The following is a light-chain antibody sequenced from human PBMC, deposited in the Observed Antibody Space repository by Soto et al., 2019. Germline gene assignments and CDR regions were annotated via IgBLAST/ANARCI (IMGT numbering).Light chain of an antibody. Sequence: EIVLTQSPGTLSLSPGERATLSCRASQSVRSNYLAWYQRKPGQAPRLLIYGASTRATGIPDWFSGTGSGTDFTLTISRLEPEDFAVYYCQQYGGSPYTFGLGTKLEIK. CDR1: QSVRSNY. CDR3: QQYGGSPYT. CDR2: GAS. V-gene: IGKV3-20*01. J-gene: IGKJ2*01.